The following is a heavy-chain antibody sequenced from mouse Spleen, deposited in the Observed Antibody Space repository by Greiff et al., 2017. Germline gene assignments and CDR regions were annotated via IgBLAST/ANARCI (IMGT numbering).Heavy chain of an antibody. CDR1: CYSFTSYY. V-gene: IGHV1-66*01. CDR3: ARPLIYYAMDY. Sequence: QVQLQQSGPELVKPGASVKISCKASCYSFTSYYIHWVKQRPGQGLEWIGWIYPGSGNTKYNEKFKGKATLTADTSSSTAYMQLSSLTSEDSAVYYCARPLIYYAMDYWGQGTSVTVSS. J-gene: IGHJ4*01. D-gene: IGHD6-1*01. CDR2: IYPGSGNT.